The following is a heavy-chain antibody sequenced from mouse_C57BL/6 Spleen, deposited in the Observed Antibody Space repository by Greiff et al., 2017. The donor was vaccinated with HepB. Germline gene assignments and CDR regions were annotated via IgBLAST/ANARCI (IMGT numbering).Heavy chain of an antibody. V-gene: IGHV5-6*01. J-gene: IGHJ4*01. CDR1: GFTFSSYG. CDR2: ISSGGSYT. CDR3: AREKGDGYYVDYAMDY. D-gene: IGHD2-3*01. Sequence: EVKLMESGGDLVKPGGSLKLSCAASGFTFSSYGMSWVRQTPDKRLEWVATISSGGSYTYYPDSVKGRFTISRDNAKNTLYLQMSSLKSEDTAMYYCAREKGDGYYVDYAMDYWGQGTSVTVSS.